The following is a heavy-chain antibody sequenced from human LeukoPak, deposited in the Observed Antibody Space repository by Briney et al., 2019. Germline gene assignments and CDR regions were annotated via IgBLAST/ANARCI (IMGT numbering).Heavy chain of an antibody. CDR2: ISSSSTI. CDR3: ARELCSGGSCYSPAFDI. CDR1: GFTFSSYS. V-gene: IGHV3-48*04. J-gene: IGHJ3*02. D-gene: IGHD2-15*01. Sequence: GGSLRLSCAASGFTFSSYSMNWVRQAPGKGLEWVSYISSSSTIYYADSVKGRFTISRDNAKNSLYLQMNSLRAEDTAVYYCARELCSGGSCYSPAFDIWGQGTMVTVSS.